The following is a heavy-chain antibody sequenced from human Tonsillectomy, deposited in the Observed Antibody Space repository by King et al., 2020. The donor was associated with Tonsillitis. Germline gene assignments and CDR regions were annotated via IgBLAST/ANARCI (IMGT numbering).Heavy chain of an antibody. CDR3: AREYCRGWCCHSVDY. J-gene: IGHJ4*02. Sequence: QLQESGPGLVKPSETLSLTCAVSGFSISSGYFWGWIRQSPGKGLQWIGIIYHTGNSYYNPSLKSRVSMSVDTSKNQFSLRLSSVTAADTAVYYCAREYCRGWCCHSVDYWGQGALVTVSS. CDR1: GFSISSGYF. CDR2: IYHTGNS. V-gene: IGHV4-38-2*01. D-gene: IGHD2-15*01.